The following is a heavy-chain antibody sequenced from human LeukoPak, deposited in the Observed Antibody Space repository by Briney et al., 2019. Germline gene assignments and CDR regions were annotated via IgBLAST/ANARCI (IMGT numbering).Heavy chain of an antibody. D-gene: IGHD2-21*02. J-gene: IGHJ4*02. V-gene: IGHV3-64D*09. CDR2: ISSNGGST. CDR3: VKDAVVTASDFYFDY. Sequence: GGSLRLSCSASGFTFSSYVMHWVRQAPGKGPEYVSAISSNGGSTYYADSVKGRFTISRDNSKNTLYLQMSSLRAEDTAVYYCVKDAVVTASDFYFDYWGQGTLVTVSS. CDR1: GFTFSSYV.